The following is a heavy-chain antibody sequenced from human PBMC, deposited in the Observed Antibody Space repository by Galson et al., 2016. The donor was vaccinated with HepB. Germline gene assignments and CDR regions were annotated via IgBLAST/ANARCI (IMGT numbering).Heavy chain of an antibody. CDR3: AKNDILAGYSAFDY. J-gene: IGHJ4*02. Sequence: SLRLSCAASGFTFSSYGMHWVRQAPGKGLEWVAVISYDGSNKYYADSVRGRFTISRDNSKNTLFLQMNSLRAADTAVYYCAKNDILAGYSAFDYWGQGTLVTVSS. D-gene: IGHD3-9*01. CDR2: ISYDGSNK. V-gene: IGHV3-30*18. CDR1: GFTFSSYG.